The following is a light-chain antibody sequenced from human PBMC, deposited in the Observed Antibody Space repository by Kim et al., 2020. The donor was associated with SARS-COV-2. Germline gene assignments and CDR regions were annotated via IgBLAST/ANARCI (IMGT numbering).Light chain of an antibody. CDR3: QSYDTGLSGSRV. V-gene: IGLV1-40*01. CDR1: RPNSGTGSA. J-gene: IGLJ3*02. CDR2: DDN. Sequence: TISCHGPRPNSGTGSAVGGYQHHPGTDPNLLLYDDNDRPSEVPGRFSGSKSGTSDSLAIIGLQAEDEGDYYSQSYDTGLSGSRVFGGESQLTVL.